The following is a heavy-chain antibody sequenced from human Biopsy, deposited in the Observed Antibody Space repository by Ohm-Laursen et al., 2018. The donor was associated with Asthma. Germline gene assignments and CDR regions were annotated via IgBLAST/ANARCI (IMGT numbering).Heavy chain of an antibody. CDR3: ARAGALIVGATMGY. CDR2: INPNSGAT. J-gene: IGHJ4*02. D-gene: IGHD1-26*01. CDR1: GYPFIGYH. Sequence: VKVSCKASGYPFIGYHIHWMRQAPGQGLEWMGRINPNSGATNYAQKFQGRVTMTRDTSISTAYMEVSSLRSEDTAVYYCARAGALIVGATMGYWGRGTLVTVSS. V-gene: IGHV1-2*06.